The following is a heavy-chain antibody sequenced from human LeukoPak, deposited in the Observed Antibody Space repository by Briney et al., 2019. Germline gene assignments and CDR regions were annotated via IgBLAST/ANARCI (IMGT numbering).Heavy chain of an antibody. CDR1: GGSISSYY. V-gene: IGHV4-59*01. Sequence: PSETLSLTCTVSGGSISSYYWSWIRQPPGKGLEWIGYIYYSGSTNYNPSLKSRVTISVDTSKNQFSLKLSSVTAADTAVYYCARGPRDGYNQFDYWGQGTLVTVSS. CDR2: IYYSGST. J-gene: IGHJ4*02. CDR3: ARGPRDGYNQFDY. D-gene: IGHD5-24*01.